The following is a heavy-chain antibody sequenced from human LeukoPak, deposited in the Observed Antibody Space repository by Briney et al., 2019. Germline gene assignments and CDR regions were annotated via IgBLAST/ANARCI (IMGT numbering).Heavy chain of an antibody. D-gene: IGHD4-23*01. CDR1: GGSISSYY. Sequence: PSETLSLTCTVSGGSISSYYWSWIRQPPGKGLEWIGYIHYSGSTNYNPSLKSRVTMSVDTSRNQVSLKLNSLTAADTAVYYCARAPRGTVVTLDYWGQGTLVTVSS. V-gene: IGHV4-59*01. CDR2: IHYSGST. J-gene: IGHJ4*02. CDR3: ARAPRGTVVTLDY.